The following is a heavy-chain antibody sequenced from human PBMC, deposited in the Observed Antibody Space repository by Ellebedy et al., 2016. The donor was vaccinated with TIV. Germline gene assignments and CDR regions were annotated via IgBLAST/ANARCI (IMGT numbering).Heavy chain of an antibody. CDR3: AARPGGAASGRFDY. Sequence: AASVKVSCKASGFTFTSSVIQWVRQARGHRLEWLGWIVVDSGHTDYAQKFQERVTVTRDMSTRTVYMEVSSLRSEDTALYYCAARPGGAASGRFDYWGQGTLVTVSS. J-gene: IGHJ4*02. V-gene: IGHV1-58*02. CDR2: IVVDSGHT. CDR1: GFTFTSSV. D-gene: IGHD3-16*01.